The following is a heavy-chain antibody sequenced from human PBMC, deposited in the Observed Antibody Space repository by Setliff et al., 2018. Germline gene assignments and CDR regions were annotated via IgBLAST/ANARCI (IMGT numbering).Heavy chain of an antibody. J-gene: IGHJ6*03. CDR3: ARAVSGTSGTSYHYYYMDV. Sequence: GASVKVSCKASGYTFTGYYMHWVRQAPGQGLEWMGWMNPNTGGTTYAQAFQARITMTRDTSISTAYMELSRLTSDDSAVYYCARAVSGTSGTSYHYYYMDVWGKGTTVTVSS. V-gene: IGHV1-2*02. D-gene: IGHD3-10*01. CDR2: MNPNTGGT. CDR1: GYTFTGYY.